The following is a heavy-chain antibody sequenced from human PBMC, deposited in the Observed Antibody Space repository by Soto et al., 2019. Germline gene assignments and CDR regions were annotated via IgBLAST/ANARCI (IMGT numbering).Heavy chain of an antibody. D-gene: IGHD4-4*01. CDR2: IYYSGST. J-gene: IGHJ4*02. Sequence: LETLSLTCTVSGGSIISSSYYWGWNRQPPGKGREWIGDIYYSGSTNYNPSLKSRVTISVDTSKNQFSLKLRYVTAADTAMYYCAREDAVTNVGTFDSWGLGTRVTVSS. CDR1: GGSIISSSYY. CDR3: AREDAVTNVGTFDS. V-gene: IGHV4-39*02.